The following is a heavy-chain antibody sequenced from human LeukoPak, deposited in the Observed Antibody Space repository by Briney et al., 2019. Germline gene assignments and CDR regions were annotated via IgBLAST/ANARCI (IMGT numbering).Heavy chain of an antibody. V-gene: IGHV4-39*07. D-gene: IGHD2-2*01. CDR3: ARDTPSSSTKYNWFDP. Sequence: PSETPSLTCTVSGGSISSSSYYWGWIRQPPGKGLEWIGSIYYSGSTYYNPSLKSRVTISVDTSKNQFSLKLSSVTAADTAVYYCARDTPSSSTKYNWFDPWGQGTLVTVSS. CDR2: IYYSGST. CDR1: GGSISSSSYY. J-gene: IGHJ5*02.